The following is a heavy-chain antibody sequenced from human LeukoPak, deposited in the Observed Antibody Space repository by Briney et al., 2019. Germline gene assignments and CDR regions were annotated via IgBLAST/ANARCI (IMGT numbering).Heavy chain of an antibody. CDR2: IIPILGIA. V-gene: IGHV1-69*04. J-gene: IGHJ4*02. Sequence: ASVKVSCKASGGTFSSYAISWVRQAPGQGLEWMGRIIPILGIANYAQKFQGRVTITADKSTSTAYMELSSLRSEDTAVYYCAREVEIDRYYFDYWGQGTLVTVSS. D-gene: IGHD3-9*01. CDR1: GGTFSSYA. CDR3: AREVEIDRYYFDY.